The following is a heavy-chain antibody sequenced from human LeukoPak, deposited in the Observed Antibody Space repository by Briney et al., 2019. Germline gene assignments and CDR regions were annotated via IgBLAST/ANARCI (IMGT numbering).Heavy chain of an antibody. Sequence: GGSLRLSCAASGFTFSSYGMSWVRQAPGKGLEWVSAISGSGGSTYYADSVKGRFTISRDNSKNTLYLQMNSLRAEDMAVYYCAKMECFGSTSCYGIVYWGQGTLVTVSS. CDR2: ISGSGGST. V-gene: IGHV3-23*01. D-gene: IGHD2-2*01. CDR3: AKMECFGSTSCYGIVY. CDR1: GFTFSSYG. J-gene: IGHJ4*02.